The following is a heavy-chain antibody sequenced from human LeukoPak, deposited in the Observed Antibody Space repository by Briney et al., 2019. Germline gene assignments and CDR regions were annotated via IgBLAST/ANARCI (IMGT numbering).Heavy chain of an antibody. D-gene: IGHD2-2*01. V-gene: IGHV3-15*01. CDR2: IKSKADGGTT. J-gene: IGHJ3*02. Sequence: PGGSLRLSCAASGLTLSQVWMSWVRQAPGKGLEWVGRIKSKADGGTTDYAAPVRGRFTISRDDSKNTLFLHMNSLKTEDTAVYYGTEFNTRDAFEIWGQGTMVTVSS. CDR3: TEFNTRDAFEI. CDR1: GLTLSQVW.